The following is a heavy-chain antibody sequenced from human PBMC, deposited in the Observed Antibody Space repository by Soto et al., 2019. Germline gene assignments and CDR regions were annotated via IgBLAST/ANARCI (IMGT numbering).Heavy chain of an antibody. D-gene: IGHD4-17*01. V-gene: IGHV3-66*01. Sequence: GGSLRLSCAASGFTVSSNYMSWVRQAPGKGLDWVSAIYSGGSTYYADSVKGRFTISRDNSKNTLYLQMNSLRAEDTAVYYCARGLGCGDSRHEYCFDYWGEGTLVSVSS. CDR3: ARGLGCGDSRHEYCFDY. J-gene: IGHJ4*02. CDR2: IYSGGST. CDR1: GFTVSSNY.